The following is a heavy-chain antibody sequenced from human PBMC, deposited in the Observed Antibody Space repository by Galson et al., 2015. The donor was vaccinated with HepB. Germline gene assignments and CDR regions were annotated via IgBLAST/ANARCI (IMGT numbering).Heavy chain of an antibody. V-gene: IGHV1-69*13. CDR3: ASHWARGQVVPAAIYYYYYMDV. Sequence: SVKVSCKASGGTFSSYAISWVRQAPGQGLEWMGGIIPIFGTANYAQKFQGRVTITADESTSTAYMELSSLRSEDTAVYYCASHWARGQVVPAAIYYYYYMDVWGKGTTVTVSS. CDR1: GGTFSSYA. CDR2: IIPIFGTA. J-gene: IGHJ6*03. D-gene: IGHD2-2*01.